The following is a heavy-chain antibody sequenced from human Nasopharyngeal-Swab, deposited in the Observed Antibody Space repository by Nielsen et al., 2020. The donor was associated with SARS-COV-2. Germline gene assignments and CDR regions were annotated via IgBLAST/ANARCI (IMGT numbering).Heavy chain of an antibody. CDR1: GGSISSYY. CDR3: ARVRMAAAGIGWFDP. V-gene: IGHV4-59*01. Sequence: SETLSLTCTVSGGSISSYYWSWIRQPPGKGLEWIGYIYYSGSTNYNPSLKSRVTISVDTSKNQFSLKLSSVTAADTAVYYCARVRMAAAGIGWFDPWGQGTLVTVSS. D-gene: IGHD6-13*01. CDR2: IYYSGST. J-gene: IGHJ5*02.